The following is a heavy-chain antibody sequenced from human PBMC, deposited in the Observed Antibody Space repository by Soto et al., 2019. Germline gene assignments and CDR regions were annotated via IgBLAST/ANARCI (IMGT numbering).Heavy chain of an antibody. J-gene: IGHJ4*02. CDR3: ARDHPLGSSWYYFDD. CDR2: IYYSGST. D-gene: IGHD6-13*01. V-gene: IGHV4-31*03. CDR1: GGSISSGGYY. Sequence: QVQLQESGPGLVKPSQTLSLTCNVSGGSISSGGYYWSWIRQHPGKGLEWIGYIYYSGSTYYNPSLKSRVTISVDTSKNQFSLKLTSVTAADAAVYYCARDHPLGSSWYYFDDWGQGTLVTVSS.